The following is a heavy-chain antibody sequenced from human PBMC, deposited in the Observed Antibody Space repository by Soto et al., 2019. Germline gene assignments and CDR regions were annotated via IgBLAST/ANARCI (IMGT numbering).Heavy chain of an antibody. Sequence: SETLSLTCIVSGGSVNSGSLSWSWIRQPPGKALEWIGHMFDRETTYYNPSLKSRVTISIDRSKNQLDLQLSSLTAADTAVYFCDREERFCSGGNCSDGLDVWGTGNTVT. CDR2: MFDRETT. D-gene: IGHD2-15*01. CDR3: DREERFCSGGNCSDGLDV. CDR1: GGSVNSGSLS. J-gene: IGHJ6*04. V-gene: IGHV4-30-2*01.